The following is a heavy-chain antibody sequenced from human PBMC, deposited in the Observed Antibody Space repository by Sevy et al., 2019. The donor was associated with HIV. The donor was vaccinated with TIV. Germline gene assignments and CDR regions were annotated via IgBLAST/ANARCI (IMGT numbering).Heavy chain of an antibody. J-gene: IGHJ4*02. CDR2: ISGHGGST. CDR1: GVTFSSYA. CDR3: AKDSGISAQIVVAFGY. D-gene: IGHD3-22*01. V-gene: IGHV3-23*01. Sequence: GGSLRLSCADSGVTFSSYAMSWVRQAPGKGLEWVSTISGHGGSTYYAGAVKGRFTISRDNSKKMVYLQMNSLRAEDTAVYYCAKDSGISAQIVVAFGYWGQGTQVTVSS.